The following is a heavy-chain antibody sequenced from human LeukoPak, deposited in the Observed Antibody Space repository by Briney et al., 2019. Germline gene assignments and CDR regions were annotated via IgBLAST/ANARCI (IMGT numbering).Heavy chain of an antibody. Sequence: PSETLSLTCTVSGGSISNYYWSWIRQPPGKGLEWIAYIYYSGSTNNNPSLKSRVTISVDTSKNQFSLKLSSVTAADTALYYCARHTELGGDFDYWGQGTLVTVSS. CDR2: IYYSGST. CDR1: GGSISNYY. J-gene: IGHJ4*02. D-gene: IGHD1-14*01. V-gene: IGHV4-59*08. CDR3: ARHTELGGDFDY.